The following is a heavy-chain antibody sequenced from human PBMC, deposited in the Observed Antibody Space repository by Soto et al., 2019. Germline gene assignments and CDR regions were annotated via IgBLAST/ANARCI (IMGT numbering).Heavy chain of an antibody. CDR1: GYTFTGHY. V-gene: IGHV1-2*04. D-gene: IGHD3-10*01. CDR3: ARVIWFGELLGPFDY. Sequence: QVQLVQSGAEVKKPGASVKVSCKASGYTFTGHYMHWVRQAPGQGLEWMGWINPNSGGTNYAQKFQGWVTMTRDTSISTAYMELSRLRSDDTAVYYCARVIWFGELLGPFDYWGQGTLVTVSS. J-gene: IGHJ4*02. CDR2: INPNSGGT.